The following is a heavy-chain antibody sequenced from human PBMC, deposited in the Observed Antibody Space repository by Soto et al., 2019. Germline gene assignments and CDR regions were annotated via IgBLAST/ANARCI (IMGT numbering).Heavy chain of an antibody. CDR1: GYTLTSYD. CDR2: MNPNSGNT. D-gene: IGHD3-9*01. V-gene: IGHV1-8*01. CDR3: ARGRSVWLLNDY. J-gene: IGHJ4*02. Sequence: ASVKVSCKASGYTLTSYDINWVRQATGQGLEWMGWMNPNSGNTGYAQKFQGRVTMTRNTSISTAYMELSSLRSEDTAVYYCARGRSVWLLNDYWGQGTLVTVSS.